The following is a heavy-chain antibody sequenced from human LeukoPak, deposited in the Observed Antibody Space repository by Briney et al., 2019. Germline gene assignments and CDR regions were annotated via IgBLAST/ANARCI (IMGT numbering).Heavy chain of an antibody. V-gene: IGHV3-7*03. CDR3: VSRRCTATACFAASFNCFDY. Sequence: RGALRLSCAPPGLSSISYLLSSVCQAPGEGLGWVANIKEDGREENYMASVKGRFTISRDDTKNSLYLQMNSLRDEDTAVYHCVSRRCTATACFAASFNCFDYWGQGTLVTVSS. J-gene: IGHJ4*02. D-gene: IGHD2-8*02. CDR1: GLSSISYL. CDR2: IKEDGREE.